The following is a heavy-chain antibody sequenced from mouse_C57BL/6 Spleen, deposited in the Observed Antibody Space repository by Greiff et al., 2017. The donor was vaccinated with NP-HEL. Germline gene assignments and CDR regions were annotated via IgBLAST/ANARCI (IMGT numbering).Heavy chain of an antibody. CDR3: ASYYDYDFVFAY. CDR1: GFSLTTYG. J-gene: IGHJ3*01. D-gene: IGHD2-4*01. V-gene: IGHV2-2*01. CDR2: IWSGGST. Sequence: QVQLQQSGPGLVQPSQRLSITCTVSGFSLTTYGIHWVRQSPGKGLEWLGVIWSGGSTDYNATFISRLSISKDNSKSQVFLNINSLQADDTAIYYCASYYDYDFVFAYWGQGTLVTVSA.